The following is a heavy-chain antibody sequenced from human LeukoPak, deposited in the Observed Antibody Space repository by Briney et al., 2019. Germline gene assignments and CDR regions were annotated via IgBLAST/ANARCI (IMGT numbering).Heavy chain of an antibody. CDR2: INEDGSVQ. CDR3: VGQLLRAV. J-gene: IGHJ6*04. CDR1: GFPFSSYW. Sequence: GGSLRLSCAASGFPFSSYWISWVRQPPGKGLEWVANINEDGSVQDYVDAVKGRFTISRDNTKNSLYLEINSLRVDDTAVYYCVGQLLRAVWGKGTTVTVSS. D-gene: IGHD2-2*01. V-gene: IGHV3-7*01.